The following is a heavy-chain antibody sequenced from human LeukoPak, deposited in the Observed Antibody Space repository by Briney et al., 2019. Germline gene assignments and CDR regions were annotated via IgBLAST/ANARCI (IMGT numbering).Heavy chain of an antibody. Sequence: GSLRLSCAASGFTFSSYAMSWIRQPPGKGLEWIGYIYYSGSTNYNPSLKSRVTISVDTSKNQFSLKLSSVTAADTAVYYCARQVDVGCTGASCYGHGAFDIWGQGTVVTVSS. D-gene: IGHD2-2*01. V-gene: IGHV4-59*08. CDR1: GFTFSSYA. CDR2: IYYSGST. J-gene: IGHJ3*02. CDR3: ARQVDVGCTGASCYGHGAFDI.